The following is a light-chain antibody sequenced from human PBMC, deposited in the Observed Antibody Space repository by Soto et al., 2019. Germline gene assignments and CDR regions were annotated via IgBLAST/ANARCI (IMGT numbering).Light chain of an antibody. CDR2: GAS. CDR3: HQYNIWLWT. V-gene: IGKV3-15*01. CDR1: QSVSSK. Sequence: EIVMTQSPATLSVSPGEGATLSCRASQSVSSKLAWYQQKPGQAPRLLIYGASTRATGIPARFSGSGSGTEFTLIISRLQSEDSAVYYCHQYNIWLWTFGQGTKVEIK. J-gene: IGKJ1*01.